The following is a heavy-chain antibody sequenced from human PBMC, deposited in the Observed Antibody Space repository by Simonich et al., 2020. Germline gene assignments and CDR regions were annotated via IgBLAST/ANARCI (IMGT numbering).Heavy chain of an antibody. CDR2: FKRDGSSK. J-gene: IGHJ3*02. Sequence: EVQLVESGGGLVQPGGSLRLSCAASGFTFSSYWMHWVRQAPGKGLGWVSRFKRDGSSKSYADSVKGRFTISRDNAKNTLYLQMNSLRAEDTAVYYCARDYSNYDAFDIWGQGTMVTVSS. CDR1: GFTFSSYW. D-gene: IGHD4-4*01. V-gene: IGHV3-74*01. CDR3: ARDYSNYDAFDI.